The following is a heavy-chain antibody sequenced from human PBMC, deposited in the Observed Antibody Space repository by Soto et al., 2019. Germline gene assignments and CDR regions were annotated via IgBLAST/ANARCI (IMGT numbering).Heavy chain of an antibody. V-gene: IGHV1-8*01. Sequence: SVKVSCKAPGFTFASYDISWVRQANGKGLEWMGWVNPNSGNTDYAQKFQGRVTMTRNTSITTAYMELSSLRSEDTAAYYCARVPFVNFGDSVPFDYWGQGTLVTVSS. CDR3: ARVPFVNFGDSVPFDY. D-gene: IGHD4-17*01. J-gene: IGHJ4*02. CDR1: GFTFASYD. CDR2: VNPNSGNT.